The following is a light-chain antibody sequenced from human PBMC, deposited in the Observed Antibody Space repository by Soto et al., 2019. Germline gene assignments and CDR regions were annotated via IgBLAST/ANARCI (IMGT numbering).Light chain of an antibody. Sequence: EIVLTQSPGTLSLSPGERATLSCRASQSVSSNYLAWYQQKPGQAPRLLIHDVSSRATGIPDRFSGSGSGTDFTLTISRLEPVDFAVYYCQQYGISPTFGQGTKVEIK. CDR1: QSVSSNY. CDR3: QQYGISPT. J-gene: IGKJ1*01. V-gene: IGKV3-20*01. CDR2: DVS.